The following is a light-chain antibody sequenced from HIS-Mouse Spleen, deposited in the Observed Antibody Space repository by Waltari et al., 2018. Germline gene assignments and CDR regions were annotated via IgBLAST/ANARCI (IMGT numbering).Light chain of an antibody. CDR3: SSYAGSNNYV. V-gene: IGLV2-8*01. J-gene: IGLJ1*01. Sequence: QSALTQPPSASGSPGQSVTISCTGPSSDVGGYNYVSCYQQHPGKAPKLMIYEVSKRPSGVPDRFSGSKSGNTASLTVSGLQAEDEADYYCSSYAGSNNYVFGTGTKVTVL. CDR1: SSDVGGYNY. CDR2: EVS.